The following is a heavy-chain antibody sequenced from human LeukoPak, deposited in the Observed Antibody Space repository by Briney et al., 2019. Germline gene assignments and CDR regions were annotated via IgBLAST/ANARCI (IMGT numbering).Heavy chain of an antibody. Sequence: TSETLSLTCTVSGGSISSYYWSWIRQPAGKGLEWIGRIYTSGSTNYNPSLKSRVTMSVDTSKNQFSLKLSSVTAADTAVYYCARDGGSYSGDAFDIWGQGTMVTVSS. V-gene: IGHV4-4*07. J-gene: IGHJ3*02. CDR1: GGSISSYY. D-gene: IGHD1-26*01. CDR2: IYTSGST. CDR3: ARDGGSYSGDAFDI.